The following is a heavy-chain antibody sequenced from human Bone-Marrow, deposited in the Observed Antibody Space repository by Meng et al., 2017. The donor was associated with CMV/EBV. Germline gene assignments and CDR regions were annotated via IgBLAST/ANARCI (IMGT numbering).Heavy chain of an antibody. Sequence: ASVKVSCKASGYTFTSYVISWVRQAPGQGLEWVGWISAYNGNTNYAQKLQGRVTMTTDTSTSTAYMELRTLRSDDTAVYYCARGGYCSSTSCLSSTHYYYYGMDVWGQGTTVTVSS. J-gene: IGHJ6*02. CDR2: ISAYNGNT. D-gene: IGHD2-2*01. CDR1: GYTFTSYV. CDR3: ARGGYCSSTSCLSSTHYYYYGMDV. V-gene: IGHV1-18*01.